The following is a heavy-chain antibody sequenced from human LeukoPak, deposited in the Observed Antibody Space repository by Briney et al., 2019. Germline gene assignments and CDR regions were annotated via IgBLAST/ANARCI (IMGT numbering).Heavy chain of an antibody. CDR1: GGSISSYY. V-gene: IGHV4-59*01. CDR2: IYYSGST. Sequence: SETLSLTCTVSGGSISSYYWSWIRQPPGKGLEWIGYIYYSGSTNYNPSLKSRVTISVDTSKNQFSLKLSSVTAADTAVYYCARTTTMVRGVIIDVDYWGQGTLVTVSS. CDR3: ARTTTMVRGVIIDVDY. J-gene: IGHJ4*02. D-gene: IGHD3-10*01.